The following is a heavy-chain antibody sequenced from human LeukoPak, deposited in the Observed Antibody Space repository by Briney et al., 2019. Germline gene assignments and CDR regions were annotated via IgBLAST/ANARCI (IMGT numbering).Heavy chain of an antibody. CDR1: GFTFSSYS. CDR2: ISSSSSTM. J-gene: IGHJ4*02. CDR3: AREYSSSTGKASDH. V-gene: IGHV3-48*01. Sequence: GSLRLSCAASGFTFSSYSMNWVRQAPGKGLEWVSYISSSSSTMYYADSVKGRFTISRDNAKNSLSLQMNSLRAEDTAVYYCAREYSSSTGKASDHWGQGTLVTVSS. D-gene: IGHD6-6*01.